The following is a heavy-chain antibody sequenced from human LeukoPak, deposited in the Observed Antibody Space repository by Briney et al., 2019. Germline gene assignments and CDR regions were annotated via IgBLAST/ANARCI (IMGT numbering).Heavy chain of an antibody. CDR3: AKAYNTWGGDFDY. J-gene: IGHJ4*02. Sequence: GGSLRLSCAASGFTVSSNYMSWVRQAPGKGLEWVSTITSTGGSTYYADSVQGRFTISKDDSKSTLYLQMSSLIAEDTAVYYCAKAYNTWGGDFDYWGQGILVTVSS. V-gene: IGHV3-23*01. CDR2: ITSTGGST. CDR1: GFTVSSNY. D-gene: IGHD1-14*01.